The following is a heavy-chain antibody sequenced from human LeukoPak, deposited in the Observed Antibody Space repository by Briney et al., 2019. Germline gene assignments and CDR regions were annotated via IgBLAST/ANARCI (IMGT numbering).Heavy chain of an antibody. CDR3: ARWWAVAGTFDY. D-gene: IGHD6-19*01. Sequence: SETLSLTSTVSGGSISSYYWSWIRQPPGKGLEWIGYIYYSGSTNYNPSLKSRVTISVDTSKNQFSLKLSSVTAADTAVYYCARWWAVAGTFDYWGQGTLVTVSS. CDR1: GGSISSYY. CDR2: IYYSGST. J-gene: IGHJ4*02. V-gene: IGHV4-59*01.